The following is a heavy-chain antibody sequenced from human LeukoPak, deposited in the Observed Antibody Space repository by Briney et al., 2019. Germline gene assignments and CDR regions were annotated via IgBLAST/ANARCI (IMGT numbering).Heavy chain of an antibody. D-gene: IGHD6-19*01. CDR1: GFTVSSNY. J-gene: IGHJ4*02. V-gene: IGHV3-66*01. CDR2: IYVGGDT. Sequence: GSLRLSCAASGFTVSSNYISWVRQAPGKGLEWVSVIYVGGDTYYAGSVKGRFTISRDNSKNTLCLQMNSLRAEDTAVYYCALNRGSGWYFPCWGQGTLVTVSS. CDR3: ALNRGSGWYFPC.